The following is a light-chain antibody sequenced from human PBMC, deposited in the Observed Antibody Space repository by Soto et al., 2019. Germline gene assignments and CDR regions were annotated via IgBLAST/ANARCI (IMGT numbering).Light chain of an antibody. CDR1: QSISSSF. CDR2: GAS. J-gene: IGKJ4*01. CDR3: QHYGSSPPLT. V-gene: IGKV3-20*01. Sequence: EFVLTQSPGTLSWSPGERATLSCRASQSISSSFLAWYQQKPGQAPRLLIYGASRRATGIPDRFSGSGSGTDFTLTISRLEPEDFAVYYCQHYGSSPPLTFGGGTKVEIK.